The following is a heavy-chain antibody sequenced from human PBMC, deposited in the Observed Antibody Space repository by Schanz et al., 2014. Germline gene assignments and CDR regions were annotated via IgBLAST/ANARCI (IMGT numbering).Heavy chain of an antibody. CDR3: ARDRGHGDLPGDI. CDR1: GYTFTSYG. J-gene: IGHJ3*02. V-gene: IGHV1-18*01. D-gene: IGHD4-17*01. Sequence: QFQLLPSGAAVKKPGASVKVSCKASGYTFTSYGIIWVRQAPGQGLEWVGWISVYTGNTKYGQKVQGRVTMTADTSTNTAYMELRSLRSDDTAVYYCARDRGHGDLPGDIWGQGTMVTVSS. CDR2: ISVYTGNT.